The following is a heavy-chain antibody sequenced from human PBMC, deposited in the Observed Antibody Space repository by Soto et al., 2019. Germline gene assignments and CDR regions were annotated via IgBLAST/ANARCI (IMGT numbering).Heavy chain of an antibody. CDR2: ISAYNGNT. V-gene: IGHV1-18*01. CDR3: ARGVGSYYDFWSGYPYYYYGMDV. D-gene: IGHD3-3*01. Sequence: ASMKFSCKACGPPFTSYVISWVLQAPRQLPEWMGWISAYNGNTNYAQKLQGRVTMTTDTSTSTAYMELRSLRSDDTAVYYCARGVGSYYDFWSGYPYYYYGMDVWGQGTTVTVSS. CDR1: GPPFTSYV. J-gene: IGHJ6*02.